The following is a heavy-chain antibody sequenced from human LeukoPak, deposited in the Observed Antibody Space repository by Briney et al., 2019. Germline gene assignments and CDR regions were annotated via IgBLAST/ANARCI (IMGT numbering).Heavy chain of an antibody. CDR1: GFTFSSYG. Sequence: GGSLRLSCAASGFTFSSYGMDWVRQAPGKGLEWVTFISYDGSNKYYADSVKGRFTISRDNSKDTLYLQMNSLKTEDTAVYYCARAVTTGGNFDYWGQGTLVTVSS. V-gene: IGHV3-30-3*01. D-gene: IGHD3-16*01. CDR2: ISYDGSNK. J-gene: IGHJ4*02. CDR3: ARAVTTGGNFDY.